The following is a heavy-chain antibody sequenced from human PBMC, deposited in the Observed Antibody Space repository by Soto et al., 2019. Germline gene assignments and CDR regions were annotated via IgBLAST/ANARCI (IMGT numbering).Heavy chain of an antibody. J-gene: IGHJ5*02. CDR2: VHYSVTT. CDR3: ARENIVVVPTAKGWFDP. Sequence: QGQLQESGPGLVKPSQTLSLTCTVSGASIRSGNYYWTWIRQLPGKGLEWIGYVHYSVTTYTNPSLKSRVSISVDTSKNQFSLTVNSVTAADTAVYYCARENIVVVPTAKGWFDPWGQGTLVTVSS. CDR1: GASIRSGNYY. V-gene: IGHV4-31*03. D-gene: IGHD2-2*01.